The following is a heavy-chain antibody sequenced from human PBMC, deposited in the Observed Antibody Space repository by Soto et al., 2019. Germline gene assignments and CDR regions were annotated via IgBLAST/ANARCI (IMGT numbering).Heavy chain of an antibody. CDR1: GFTFSSYA. Sequence: QVQLVESGGGVVQPGRSLRLSCAASGFTFSSYAMHWVRQAPGKGLEWVAVISYDGSNKYYADSVKGRFTISRDNSKNTLYLQINSLRAEDTAVYYCARGEQLWEYFDYWGQGTLVTVSS. CDR2: ISYDGSNK. J-gene: IGHJ4*02. V-gene: IGHV3-30-3*01. CDR3: ARGEQLWEYFDY. D-gene: IGHD5-18*01.